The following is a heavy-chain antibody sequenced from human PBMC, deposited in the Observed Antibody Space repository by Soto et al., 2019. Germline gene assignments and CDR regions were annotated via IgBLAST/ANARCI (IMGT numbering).Heavy chain of an antibody. V-gene: IGHV3-30-3*01. Sequence: QVQLVESGGGAVQPGRSLRLSCAASGFTFSSYAMHWVRQAPGKGLEWVAVISYDGSNKYYADSVKGRFTISRDNSKNTLYLQMNSLRAEDTAVYYCAREHIVVVPAATGAFDIWGQGTMVTVSS. D-gene: IGHD2-2*01. CDR2: ISYDGSNK. CDR1: GFTFSSYA. J-gene: IGHJ3*02. CDR3: AREHIVVVPAATGAFDI.